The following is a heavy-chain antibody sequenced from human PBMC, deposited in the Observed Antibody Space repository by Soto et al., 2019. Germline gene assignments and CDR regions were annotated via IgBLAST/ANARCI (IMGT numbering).Heavy chain of an antibody. CDR1: GFTFSGSA. Sequence: EVPLVESGGGLVQPGGSLKLSCAASGFTFSGSAMHWVRQASGKGLEWVGRIRSKANSYATAYAASVKGRFTISRDDXXNXAXXQMSSLKTEDTAVYYCNRLRHPGVFTRDLGDAFDIWGQGTMVTVSS. J-gene: IGHJ3*02. D-gene: IGHD3-3*01. CDR3: NRLRHPGVFTRDLGDAFDI. V-gene: IGHV3-73*01. CDR2: IRSKANSYAT.